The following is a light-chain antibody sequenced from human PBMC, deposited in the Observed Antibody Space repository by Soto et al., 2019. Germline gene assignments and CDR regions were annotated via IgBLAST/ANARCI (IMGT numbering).Light chain of an antibody. CDR3: SSYTSSYTYV. J-gene: IGLJ1*01. CDR2: DVT. V-gene: IGLV2-14*01. CDR1: SRDVGGYNY. Sequence: QSALTQPASVSGSPGQSITISCTGTSRDVGGYNYVSWYQQHPGKAPKLMIYDVTNRPSGVSNRFSGSKSGNTASLTISGLQAEDEADYYCSSYTSSYTYVFGTGTKLTVL.